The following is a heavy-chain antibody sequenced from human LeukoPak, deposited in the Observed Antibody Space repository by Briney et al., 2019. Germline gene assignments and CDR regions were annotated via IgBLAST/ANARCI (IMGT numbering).Heavy chain of an antibody. CDR3: ARADYQYYFDY. Sequence: SETLSLTCAVSGCSISSGGYSWRWIRQPPGKGLEWIGYIYHSGSTYYNPSLKSRVTISVDRSKNQFSLKLSSVTAADTAVYYCARADYQYYFDYWGQGTLVTVSS. J-gene: IGHJ4*02. CDR2: IYHSGST. D-gene: IGHD4-11*01. CDR1: GCSISSGGYS. V-gene: IGHV4-30-2*01.